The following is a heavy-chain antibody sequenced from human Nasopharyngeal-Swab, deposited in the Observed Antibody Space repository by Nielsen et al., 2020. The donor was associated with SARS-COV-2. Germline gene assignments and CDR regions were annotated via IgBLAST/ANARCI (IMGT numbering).Heavy chain of an antibody. CDR1: GFTFSSYA. J-gene: IGHJ6*02. D-gene: IGHD3-22*01. CDR2: ISGSGGST. V-gene: IGHV3-23*01. Sequence: GESLKISCAASGFTFSSYAMSWGRPAPGKGLEWVSAISGSGGSTYYADSVKGRFTISRDNSKNTLYLQLNSLRAEDTAVYYCAKDHYYDSSGFFSNYYYYGMDVWGQGTTVTVSS. CDR3: AKDHYYDSSGFFSNYYYYGMDV.